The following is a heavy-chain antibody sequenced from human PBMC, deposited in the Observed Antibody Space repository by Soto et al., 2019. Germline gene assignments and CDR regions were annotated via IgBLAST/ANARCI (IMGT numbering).Heavy chain of an antibody. Sequence: EVQLLESGGGLVQPGGSLRLSCAASGFTFSSYAMNWVRQAPGKGLEWVSGISGGGGSTYYADSVKGRFTISRDNSKNTLYLQRNSLRAEDTAVYYCARGIAAAGRSPFDYWGQGTLVTVSS. V-gene: IGHV3-23*01. D-gene: IGHD6-13*01. CDR3: ARGIAAAGRSPFDY. CDR2: ISGGGGST. CDR1: GFTFSSYA. J-gene: IGHJ4*02.